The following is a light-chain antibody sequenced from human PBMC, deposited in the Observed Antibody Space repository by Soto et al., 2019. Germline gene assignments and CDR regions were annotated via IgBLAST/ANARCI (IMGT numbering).Light chain of an antibody. CDR3: QQYGSARRLA. J-gene: IGKJ4*01. Sequence: ETGVTPSSSTLSLSSRESANLSCSASQNVWQSFLAWLQQKPGQASRLLLYSVSTRVTGIPDRVTGSGFGTDFTLTISRLEPEDFAVYYCQQYGSARRLAFVGGTKVEIK. CDR2: SVS. CDR1: QNVWQSF. V-gene: IGKV3-20*01.